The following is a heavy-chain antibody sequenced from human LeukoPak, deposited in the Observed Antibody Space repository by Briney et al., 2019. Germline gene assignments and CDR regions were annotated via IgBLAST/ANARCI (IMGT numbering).Heavy chain of an antibody. CDR1: GYTFTGYY. J-gene: IGHJ3*02. D-gene: IGHD3-22*01. V-gene: IGHV1-2*02. CDR3: ASDSLTYYYDSSGYYLNAFDI. CDR2: INPNSGGT. Sequence: ASVKVSCKASGYTFTGYYMHWVRQAPGQGLEWMGWINPNSGGTNYAQKFQGRVTMTRDTSISTAYMELSRLRSDDTAVYYCASDSLTYYYDSSGYYLNAFDIWGQGTMVTVSS.